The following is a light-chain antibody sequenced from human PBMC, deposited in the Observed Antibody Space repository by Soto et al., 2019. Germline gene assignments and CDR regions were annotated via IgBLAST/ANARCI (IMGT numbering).Light chain of an antibody. CDR2: DAS. Sequence: EIVLTQSPATLSLSPGERATLSCRASQSVSSYLAWYQQKPGQAPRLLIYDASNRATGIPARFSGSGSGTDFTLTISSLEPEDSAVYFCHQYADSPQTLGQGTKVDIK. V-gene: IGKV3-11*01. CDR1: QSVSSY. J-gene: IGKJ2*01. CDR3: HQYADSPQT.